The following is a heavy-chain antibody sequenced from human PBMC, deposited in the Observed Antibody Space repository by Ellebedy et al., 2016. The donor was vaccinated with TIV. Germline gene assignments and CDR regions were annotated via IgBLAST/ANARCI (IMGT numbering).Heavy chain of an antibody. CDR2: IFYSGSS. D-gene: IGHD6-19*01. CDR1: GGSISSYY. CDR3: AALQWLAPAWYFDL. Sequence: MPGGSLRLSCTVSGGSISSYYWSWIRQPPGKGLEWIGNIFYSGSSNYNPSLKSRVTISVDTSKNQFSLKLRSVTAADTAVYYCAALQWLAPAWYFDLWGRGTLVTVSS. J-gene: IGHJ2*01. V-gene: IGHV4-59*08.